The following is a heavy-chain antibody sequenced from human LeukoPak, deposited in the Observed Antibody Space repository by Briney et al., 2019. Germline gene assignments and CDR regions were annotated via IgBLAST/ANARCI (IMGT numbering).Heavy chain of an antibody. CDR1: GFTFSTYA. J-gene: IGHJ4*02. CDR2: ISGSGAKT. CDR3: AKEKYSSGFFDY. D-gene: IGHD3-22*01. V-gene: IGHV3-23*01. Sequence: GGSLRLSCAASGFTFSTYAMSWVRQAPGKGLEWVSAISGSGAKTYYADSVKGRFTISRDNSKNTLYLQMKSLRAEDTAVYSCAKEKYSSGFFDYWGQGALVTVSS.